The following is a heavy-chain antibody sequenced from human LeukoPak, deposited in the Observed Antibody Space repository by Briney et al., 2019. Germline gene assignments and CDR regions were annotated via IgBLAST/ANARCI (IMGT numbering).Heavy chain of an antibody. D-gene: IGHD5-18*01. Sequence: SQTLSLPCTVSGGSISRGYHYWSWIRQPPGKGLEWIGYIYYSGSTYYNPSLKSRVTISVDTSKNQFSLKLSSVTAADTAVYYCARARYSTGSNFDYWGQGTLVTVSS. CDR3: ARARYSTGSNFDY. CDR2: IYYSGST. V-gene: IGHV4-30-4*01. CDR1: GGSISRGYHY. J-gene: IGHJ4*02.